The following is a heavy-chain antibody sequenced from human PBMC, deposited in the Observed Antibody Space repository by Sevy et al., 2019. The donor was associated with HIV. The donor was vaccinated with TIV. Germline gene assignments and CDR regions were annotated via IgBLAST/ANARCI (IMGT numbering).Heavy chain of an antibody. D-gene: IGHD4-17*01. J-gene: IGHJ4*02. CDR3: ARDRRNYGGQYFDF. CDR2: ISSGSSYT. CDR1: GFTFSDYY. V-gene: IGHV3-11*06. Sequence: GGSLRLSCAASGFTFSDYYMSWIRQAPGKGLEWFSYISSGSSYTNYADSVKGRFTNSRDNAKNSLYLQMNSLRAEDTALYYCARDRRNYGGQYFDFWGQGTLVTVSS.